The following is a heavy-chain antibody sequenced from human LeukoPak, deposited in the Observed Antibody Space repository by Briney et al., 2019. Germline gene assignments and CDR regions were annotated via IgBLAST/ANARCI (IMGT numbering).Heavy chain of an antibody. V-gene: IGHV4-61*08. CDR1: GGSISSGGYS. J-gene: IGHJ4*02. Sequence: SETLSLTCAVSGGSISSGGYSWSWIRQPPGKGLEWIGYFHHSGNTNYSPSLSSRITMSVDTSKNQFSLRLNSVTAADTAIYYCARRAAALDSWGQGTLVTVSS. CDR2: FHHSGNT. D-gene: IGHD6-13*01. CDR3: ARRAAALDS.